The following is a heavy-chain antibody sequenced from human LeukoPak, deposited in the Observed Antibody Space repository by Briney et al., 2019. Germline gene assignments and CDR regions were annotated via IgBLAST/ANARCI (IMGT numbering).Heavy chain of an antibody. D-gene: IGHD3-22*01. J-gene: IGHJ5*02. CDR1: GFTFSSYW. Sequence: PGGSLRFSCAASGFTFSSYWMSWVRQAPGKGLEWMANIKQDGSEKYYVDSVKGRFTISRDNAKNSLYLQMNSLRAEDTAVYYCARDPHRYDSSGYFSWGQGTLVTVSS. CDR2: IKQDGSEK. V-gene: IGHV3-7*01. CDR3: ARDPHRYDSSGYFS.